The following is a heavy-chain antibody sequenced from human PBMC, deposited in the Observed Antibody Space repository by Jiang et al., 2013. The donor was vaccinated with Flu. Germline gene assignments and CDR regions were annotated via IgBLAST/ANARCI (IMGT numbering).Heavy chain of an antibody. CDR2: IYYSGST. J-gene: IGHJ4*02. CDR3: ARNLGSSYQYLFDY. V-gene: IGHV4-59*01. Sequence: GPGLVKPSETLSLTCTVSGDSIGPYYWSWIRQPPGKGLEWIGYIYYSGSTSYNPSLQSRLTISLDTSKNQFSLKLSSVTAADTAVYYCARNLGSSYQYLFDYWGQGTLVTVSS. CDR1: GDSIGPYY. D-gene: IGHD3-3*01.